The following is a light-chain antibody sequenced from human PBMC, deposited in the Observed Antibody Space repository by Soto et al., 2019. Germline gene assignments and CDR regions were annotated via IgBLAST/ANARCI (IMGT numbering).Light chain of an antibody. CDR2: KAS. CDR3: QRYNKYSYR. Sequence: DIQMTQSPSTLSASVGDRVTITCRASQSISGWLAWYQQKPGKAPKLLIYKASTLESGVPSRFSGSGSGTEFTLTISSLQPDDFATYYCQRYNKYSYRFGQGTKLEIK. J-gene: IGKJ2*03. CDR1: QSISGW. V-gene: IGKV1-5*03.